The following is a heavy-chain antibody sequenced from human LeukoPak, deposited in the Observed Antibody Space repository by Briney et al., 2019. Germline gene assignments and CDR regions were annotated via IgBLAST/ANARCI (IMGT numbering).Heavy chain of an antibody. J-gene: IGHJ4*02. CDR3: ARDSGSYYNERYFDY. CDR1: GGSISSYY. D-gene: IGHD3-10*01. V-gene: IGHV4-59*12. CDR2: IYYSGST. Sequence: SETLSLTCTVSGGSISSYYWSWIRQPPGKGLEWIGYIYYSGSTNYNPSLKSRVTISVDTSKNQFSLKLSSVTAADTAVYYCARDSGSYYNERYFDYWGQGTLVTVSS.